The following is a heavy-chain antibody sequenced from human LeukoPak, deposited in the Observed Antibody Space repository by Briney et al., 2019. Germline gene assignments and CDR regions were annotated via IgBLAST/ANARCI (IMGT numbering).Heavy chain of an antibody. J-gene: IGHJ6*03. D-gene: IGHD3-3*01. CDR3: ARAVRLNRFLEWFAMDV. CDR1: GFTVSSNY. CDR2: IYSGGST. V-gene: IGHV3-66*02. Sequence: GRSMRLSCAASGFTVSSNYMSWVRQAPGKLLEWVSVIYSGGSTYYADSVKGRFTISRDNSKNTLYLQMNSLRAEDTAVCYCARAVRLNRFLEWFAMDVWGKGTTVTVSS.